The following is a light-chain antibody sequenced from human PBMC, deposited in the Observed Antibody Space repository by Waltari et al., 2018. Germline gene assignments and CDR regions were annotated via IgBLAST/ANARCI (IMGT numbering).Light chain of an antibody. V-gene: IGLV3-10*01. Sequence: SYELTQPPSVSMSPGQTARITCSGEALPKKFASWFQQKSGQAPVLVMYEDNKRPSGIPQKFSGSSSGTVATLTISGAQLEDEADYYCYSTDNSGHWVFGGGTKVTVL. CDR1: ALPKKF. CDR2: EDN. CDR3: YSTDNSGHWV. J-gene: IGLJ3*02.